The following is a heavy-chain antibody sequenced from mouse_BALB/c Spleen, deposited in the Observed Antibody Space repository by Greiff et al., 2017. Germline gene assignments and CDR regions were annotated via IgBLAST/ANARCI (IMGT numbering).Heavy chain of an antibody. V-gene: IGHV5-6-3*01. CDR2: INSNGGST. J-gene: IGHJ2*01. D-gene: IGHD4-1*01. CDR3: ARVGRRSSYFDY. Sequence: EVQVVESGGGLVQPGGSLKLSCAASGFTFSSYGMSWVRQTPDKRLELVATINSNGGSTYYPDSVKGRFTISRDNAKNTLYLQMSSLKSEDTAMYYCARVGRRSSYFDYWGQGTTLTVSS. CDR1: GFTFSSYG.